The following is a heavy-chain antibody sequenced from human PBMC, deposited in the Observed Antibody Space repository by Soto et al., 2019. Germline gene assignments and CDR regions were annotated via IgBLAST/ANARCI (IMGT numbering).Heavy chain of an antibody. CDR2: INDYGTTI. J-gene: IGHJ4*02. CDR3: ARGGLEPFDY. CDR1: GFNLGSYW. V-gene: IGHV3-74*01. D-gene: IGHD1-1*01. Sequence: PGGSLRLSCAASGFNLGSYWMHWVRQAPGKGLVGVSRINDYGTTINYAESVEGRFTISRDDAKSEVYLQMNNLRAEDTAVYYCARGGLEPFDYWGQGALVTVSS.